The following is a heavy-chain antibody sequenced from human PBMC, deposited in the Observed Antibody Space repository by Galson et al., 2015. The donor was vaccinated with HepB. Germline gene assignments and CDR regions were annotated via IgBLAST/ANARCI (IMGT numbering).Heavy chain of an antibody. Sequence: SLRLSCAASGFTFSSYGMHWVRQAPGEGLEWVAVIWYDGSNKYYADSVKGRFTISRDNSKNTLYLQMNSLRAEDTAVYYCARDLSEPAAMILFGMDVWGQGTTVTVSS. CDR3: ARDLSEPAAMILFGMDV. D-gene: IGHD2-2*01. CDR1: GFTFSSYG. CDR2: IWYDGSNK. V-gene: IGHV3-33*01. J-gene: IGHJ6*02.